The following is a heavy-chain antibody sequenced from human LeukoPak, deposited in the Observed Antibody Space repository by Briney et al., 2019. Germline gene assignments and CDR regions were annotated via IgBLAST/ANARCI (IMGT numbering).Heavy chain of an antibody. D-gene: IGHD6-19*01. CDR1: GFTFRSYA. CDR2: FSESGGGT. V-gene: IGHV3-23*01. Sequence: PGGSLRLSCAASGFTFRSYAMSRVRQAPGKGLEWVSSFSESGGGTYYADSVKGRFTISRDNSKKMLYLQMNSLRAEDTAVYYCARPAAGSQNANFDYWGQGTLVTVSS. J-gene: IGHJ4*01. CDR3: ARPAAGSQNANFDY.